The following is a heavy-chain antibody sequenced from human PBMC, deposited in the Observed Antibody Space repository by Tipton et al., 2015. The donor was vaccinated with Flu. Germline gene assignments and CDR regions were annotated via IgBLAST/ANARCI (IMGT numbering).Heavy chain of an antibody. CDR1: DGSVSSSLYY. Sequence: TLSLTCTVSDGSVSSSLYYWGWVRQPPAKRLEWIGHSHFTGGGSYNPSLKSRVTISQDTSKNQFSLDLTSVTAADTAVYYCVRVKTFDFIPNYFDPWGPGTLVIVSP. J-gene: IGHJ5*02. CDR2: SHFTGGG. CDR3: VRVKTFDFIPNYFDP. V-gene: IGHV4-39*07. D-gene: IGHD3-9*01.